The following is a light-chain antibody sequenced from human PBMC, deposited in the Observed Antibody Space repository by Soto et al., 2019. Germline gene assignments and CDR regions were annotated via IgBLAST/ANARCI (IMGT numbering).Light chain of an antibody. J-gene: IGKJ4*01. CDR1: QDISNY. CDR2: DAS. CDR3: QHYDNLPPLT. Sequence: DIQMTQSPSSLSASVGDRVTITCQASQDISNYLNWYQQKPGKAPKLLIYDASNVETGVPSRFSGSGSGTDFTFTISSLQPEDIATYYCQHYDNLPPLTFGGGTKVEIK. V-gene: IGKV1-33*01.